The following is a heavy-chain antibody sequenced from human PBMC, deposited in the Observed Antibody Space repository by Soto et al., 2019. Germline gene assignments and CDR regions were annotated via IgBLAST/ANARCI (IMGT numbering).Heavy chain of an antibody. CDR2: ISWNSGSI. D-gene: IGHD2-2*01. CDR3: AKLHRRYCSSTSCYYFDY. Sequence: GGSLRLSCAASGFTFDDYAMHWVRQAPGKGLEWVSGISWNSGSIGYADSVKGRFTISRDNAKNSLYLQMNSLRAEDTALYYCAKLHRRYCSSTSCYYFDYWGQGTRVTVS. V-gene: IGHV3-9*01. CDR1: GFTFDDYA. J-gene: IGHJ4*02.